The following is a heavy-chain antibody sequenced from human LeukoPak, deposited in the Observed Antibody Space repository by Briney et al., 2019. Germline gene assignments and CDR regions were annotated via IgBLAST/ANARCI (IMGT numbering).Heavy chain of an antibody. Sequence: SETLSLTCTVSGDSISSSVYYWSWFRQPPGKGLEWIGYIYYSGSTNYNPSLKSRVTISVDTSKNQFSLKLSSVTAADTAVYYCARDPSTSYWYFALWGRGTLVTVSS. V-gene: IGHV4-61*08. J-gene: IGHJ2*01. CDR1: GDSISSSVYY. CDR3: ARDPSTSYWYFAL. CDR2: IYYSGST.